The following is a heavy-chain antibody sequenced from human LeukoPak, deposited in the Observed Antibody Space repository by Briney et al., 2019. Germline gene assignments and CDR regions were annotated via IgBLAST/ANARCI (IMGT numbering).Heavy chain of an antibody. CDR3: ARDLDYFDSSGSHRRRNYFDY. V-gene: IGHV3-53*01. CDR1: GLTVSTNY. Sequence: SGGSQRLSCAASGLTVSTNYMTWVRQAPGKGLEWVSIIHSDGSTYYADSVKGRFTISRDNYKNTLYLQMNSLRGEDTAMYYCARDLDYFDSSGSHRRRNYFDYCGQGTLVTVSS. CDR2: IHSDGST. D-gene: IGHD3-22*01. J-gene: IGHJ4*02.